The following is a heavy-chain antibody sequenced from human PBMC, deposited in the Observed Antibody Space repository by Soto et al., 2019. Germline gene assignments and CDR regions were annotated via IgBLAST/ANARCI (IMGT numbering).Heavy chain of an antibody. CDR3: ARGPPVGLRYSYGMAV. CDR1: GDTFNSYY. V-gene: IGHV1-46*02. CDR2: INPSGGST. J-gene: IGHJ6*04. Sequence: ASVKVSCKASGDTFNSYYMHWVRQAPGQGLEWMGIINPSGGSTSYAQKFQGRVTMTRDTSTSTVYMELSSLRSEDTAVYYCARGPPVGLRYSYGMAVWGKGTTVTVSS.